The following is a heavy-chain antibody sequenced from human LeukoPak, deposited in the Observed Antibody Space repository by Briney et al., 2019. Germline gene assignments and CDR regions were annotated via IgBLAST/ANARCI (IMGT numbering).Heavy chain of an antibody. J-gene: IGHJ3*02. CDR2: IRSKANSYAT. D-gene: IGHD2-15*01. V-gene: IGHV3-73*01. CDR1: GFAFSGSA. Sequence: GGSLKLSCAASGFAFSGSAMHWVRQASGKRLEWVGRIRSKANSYATAYAASVKGRFTISRDDSKNTAYLQMNSLKTEDTAVYYCTRSTAQAGGTYYAFDIWGQGTMVTVSS. CDR3: TRSTAQAGGTYYAFDI.